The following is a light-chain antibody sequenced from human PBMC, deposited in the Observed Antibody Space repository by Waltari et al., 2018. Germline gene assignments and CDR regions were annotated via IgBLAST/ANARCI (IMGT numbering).Light chain of an antibody. J-gene: IGLJ2*01. CDR2: KDN. V-gene: IGLV6-57*03. Sequence: FVLSQPHSVSESPGKTVTISCTRNSGTFAANYVHWYQRRPGSVPTIVIYKDNERPSGVPDRFSGSADRYSGSASLTISGLRAEDEADYCCQSYDNTNYVVFGGWTKLTVL. CDR3: QSYDNTNYVV. CDR1: SGTFAANY.